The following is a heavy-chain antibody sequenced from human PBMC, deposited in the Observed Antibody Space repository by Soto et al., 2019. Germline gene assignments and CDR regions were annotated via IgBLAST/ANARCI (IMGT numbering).Heavy chain of an antibody. J-gene: IGHJ4*02. CDR1: GFIFSSYS. CDR2: ISSSSSYI. Sequence: EVQLVESGGGLVKPGGSLRLSCADSGFIFSSYSMNWVRQAPGKGLEWVSSISSSSSYIYYADSVKGRFTISRDNAKNSVYLQLNSLRAEDTAVYYCASGYYDRIGYYFDYWGQGMSVTGSS. D-gene: IGHD3-22*01. V-gene: IGHV3-21*01. CDR3: ASGYYDRIGYYFDY.